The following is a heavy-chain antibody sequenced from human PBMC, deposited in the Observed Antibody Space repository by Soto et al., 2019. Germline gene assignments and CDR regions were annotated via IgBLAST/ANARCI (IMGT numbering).Heavy chain of an antibody. V-gene: IGHV4-59*11. CDR2: IYDTGAT. D-gene: IGHD2-2*01. CDR1: EDSISSHR. J-gene: IGHJ4*02. Sequence: QVQLQESGPGLVEPSETLSLTCTVSEDSISSHRWSWIRQPPGKGLEYIGLIYDTGATSYNSSLRSRVTLSIDTSKNQFSLKLTSVTAADTAVYYCASTSWGDFFDSWGQGILVTVSS. CDR3: ASTSWGDFFDS.